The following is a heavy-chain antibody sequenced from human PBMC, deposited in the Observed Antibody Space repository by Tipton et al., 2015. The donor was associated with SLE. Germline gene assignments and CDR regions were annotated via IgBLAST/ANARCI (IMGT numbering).Heavy chain of an antibody. CDR1: GGSISSYY. CDR2: IYYSGST. J-gene: IGHJ6*03. CDR3: ARAGLGYTYYYYMDV. D-gene: IGHD5-18*01. V-gene: IGHV4-59*01. Sequence: TLSLTCTVSGGSISSYYWSWIRQPPGKGLEWIGYIYYSGSTNYNPSLKSRVTISVDTSKNQFSLKLSSVTAADTAVYYCARAGLGYTYYYYMDVWGKGTTVTASS.